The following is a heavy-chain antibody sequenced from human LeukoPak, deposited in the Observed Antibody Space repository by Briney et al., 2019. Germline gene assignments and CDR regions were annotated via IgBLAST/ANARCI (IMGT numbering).Heavy chain of an antibody. CDR3: AKDRVGALLYFDS. J-gene: IGHJ4*02. D-gene: IGHD1-26*01. CDR2: ISGSGGST. Sequence: GGSLRLSCAASGFTFSSYGMSWVRQAPGKGLEWVSAISGSGGSTYYADSVKGRFTISRGNSKNTLYLQMNSLRAEDTAVYSCAKDRVGALLYFDSWGQGTLVTVSS. V-gene: IGHV3-23*01. CDR1: GFTFSSYG.